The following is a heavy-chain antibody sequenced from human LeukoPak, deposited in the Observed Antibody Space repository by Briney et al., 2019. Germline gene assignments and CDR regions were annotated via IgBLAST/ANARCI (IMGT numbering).Heavy chain of an antibody. V-gene: IGHV1-69*13. CDR3: AREYCSSTSCSNWFDP. CDR1: GGTFIIYA. D-gene: IGHD2-2*01. CDR2: IIPIFGTA. J-gene: IGHJ5*02. Sequence: SVTVSFRASGGTFIIYAISWVRQAPGQGLEWMGGIIPIFGTANYAQKFQGRVTITADESTSTAYMELSSLRSEDTAVYYCAREYCSSTSCSNWFDPWGQGTLVTVSS.